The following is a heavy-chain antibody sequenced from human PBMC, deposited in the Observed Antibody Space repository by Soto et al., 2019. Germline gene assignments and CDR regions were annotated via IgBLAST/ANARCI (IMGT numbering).Heavy chain of an antibody. CDR3: AKDLRDGYNSYYYYYGMDV. CDR1: GGSISSYY. D-gene: IGHD1-1*01. Sequence: SETLSLTCTVSGGSISSYYWSWIRQPPGKGLEWIGYIYYSGSTNYNPSLKSRVTISVDTSKNQFSLKLSSVTAADTAVYYCAKDLRDGYNSYYYYYGMDVWGQGTTVTVSS. CDR2: IYYSGST. V-gene: IGHV4-59*01. J-gene: IGHJ6*02.